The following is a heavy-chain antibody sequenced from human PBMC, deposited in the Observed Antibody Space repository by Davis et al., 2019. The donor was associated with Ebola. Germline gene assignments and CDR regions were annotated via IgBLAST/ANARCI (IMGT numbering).Heavy chain of an antibody. CDR3: AKQALEATYAIDY. CDR1: GFTFSNYG. V-gene: IGHV3-30*02. Sequence: PGGSLRLSCAASGFTFSNYGMHWVRQAPGKGLEWVAFIRYDGGNKYHADSVKGRFTISRDNSKNTLYLQMNSLRPEDTAVYYCAKQALEATYAIDYWGQGTLVTVSA. CDR2: IRYDGGNK. J-gene: IGHJ4*02. D-gene: IGHD3-3*01.